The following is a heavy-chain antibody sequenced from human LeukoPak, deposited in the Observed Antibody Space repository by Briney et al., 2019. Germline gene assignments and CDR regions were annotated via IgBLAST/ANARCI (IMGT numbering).Heavy chain of an antibody. J-gene: IGHJ4*02. Sequence: PSETLSLTCTVSGGSISNYYWSWIRQLRGKGLEWIGYIYYSGSTNYNPSLKSRVTISVDTSKNQFSLKLSSVTAADTAVYYCARGLERPELDCWGQGTLVTVSS. V-gene: IGHV4-59*08. D-gene: IGHD1-1*01. CDR3: ARGLERPELDC. CDR2: IYYSGST. CDR1: GGSISNYY.